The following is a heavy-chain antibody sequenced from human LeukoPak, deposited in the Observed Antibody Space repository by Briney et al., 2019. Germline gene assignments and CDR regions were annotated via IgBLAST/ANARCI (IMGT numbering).Heavy chain of an antibody. V-gene: IGHV1-69*13. D-gene: IGHD6-13*01. CDR3: ARDEQDSSSWYARWFDP. CDR2: IIPIFNTP. CDR1: GGTFSSLT. J-gene: IGHJ5*02. Sequence: SVKVSCKAFGGTFSSLTISWVRQAPGQGLEWMGGIIPIFNTPHYAQTFLGRVTITADESTNTAYMELNSLRSEDTAVYYCARDEQDSSSWYARWFDPWGQGTPVTVSS.